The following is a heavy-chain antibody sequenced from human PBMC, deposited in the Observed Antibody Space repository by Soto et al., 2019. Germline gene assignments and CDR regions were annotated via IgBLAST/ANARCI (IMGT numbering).Heavy chain of an antibody. Sequence: PGGSLRLSFAASGFTFSSYSMNWVRQATGKGLEWVSYISSSSSTIYYADSVEGRFTISRDNAKNSLYLQMNSLRDEDTAVYYCARDGNNMIGKYYFDYSGQGTLVTVSS. D-gene: IGHD3-22*01. CDR2: ISSSSSTI. V-gene: IGHV3-48*02. CDR3: ARDGNNMIGKYYFDY. J-gene: IGHJ4*02. CDR1: GFTFSSYS.